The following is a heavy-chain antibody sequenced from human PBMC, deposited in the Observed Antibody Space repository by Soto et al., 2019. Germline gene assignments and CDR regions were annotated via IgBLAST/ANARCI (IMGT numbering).Heavy chain of an antibody. D-gene: IGHD2-21*01. Sequence: GESLKISCKGSGHSFSSFWIGWVRQMPGKGLELIGIIYPGDSDIRYSPSFEGQVTMSADRSSSTAYLQWSSLKASDTAMYYCAKHTNYRFYGMDVWGQGTTVTVSS. J-gene: IGHJ6*02. V-gene: IGHV5-51*01. CDR2: IYPGDSDI. CDR1: GHSFSSFW. CDR3: AKHTNYRFYGMDV.